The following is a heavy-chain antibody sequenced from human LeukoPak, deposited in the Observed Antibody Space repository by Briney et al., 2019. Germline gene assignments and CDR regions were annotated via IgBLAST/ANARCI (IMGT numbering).Heavy chain of an antibody. J-gene: IGHJ4*02. CDR2: ISYDGTNK. CDR3: TRGPGYHDSSYLDY. CDR1: GFTFSSNG. Sequence: GSLRLSCAASGFTFSSNGMHWVRQAPGKGLEWVAVISYDGTNKNHADSVKGRFTISRDNSKNTLYLQMNSLRAEDTAVYYCTRGPGYHDSSYLDYWGQGTLVTVSS. D-gene: IGHD3-22*01. V-gene: IGHV3-30*03.